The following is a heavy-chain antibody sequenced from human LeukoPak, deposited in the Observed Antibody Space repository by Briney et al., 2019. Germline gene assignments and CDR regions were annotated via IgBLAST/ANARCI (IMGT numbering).Heavy chain of an antibody. J-gene: IGHJ6*03. CDR3: AKGGWSGGYHYYMDV. D-gene: IGHD6-19*01. CDR2: KRFDGSNK. CDR1: GFTFSSSA. Sequence: GGSLRLSCAASGFTFSSSAMHWVRQAPGKGLEWVAFKRFDGSNKYYADSVKGRFTISRDNSKNTLYLQMNSLRAEDTAVYYCAKGGWSGGYHYYMDVWGKGTTVTISS. V-gene: IGHV3-30*02.